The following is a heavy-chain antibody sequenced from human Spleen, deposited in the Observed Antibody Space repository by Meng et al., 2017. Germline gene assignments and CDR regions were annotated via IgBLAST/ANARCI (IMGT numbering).Heavy chain of an antibody. CDR1: GGSVSSGSYY. J-gene: IGHJ6*02. Sequence: SETLSLTCTVSGGSVSSGSYYWSWIRQPPGKGLEWIGYIYYSGSTNYNPSLKSRVTISVDTSKNQFSLKLSSVTAADTAVYYCARGRGTPKLYCSGGSCYRNQRHYYGMDVWGQGTTVTVSS. CDR2: IYYSGST. V-gene: IGHV4-61*01. D-gene: IGHD2-15*01. CDR3: ARGRGTPKLYCSGGSCYRNQRHYYGMDV.